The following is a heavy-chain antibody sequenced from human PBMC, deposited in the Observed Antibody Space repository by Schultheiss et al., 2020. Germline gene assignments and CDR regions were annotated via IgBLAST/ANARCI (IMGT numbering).Heavy chain of an antibody. V-gene: IGHV1-69*13. D-gene: IGHD3-16*01. J-gene: IGHJ4*02. CDR2: IIPIFGTA. CDR3: AGSVPQDSFWGY. CDR1: GGTFSSYA. Sequence: SVKVSCKASGGTFSSYAISWVRQAPGQGLEWMGGIIPIFGTANYAQKFQGRVTITADESTSTAYMELSSLRSEDTAVYYCAGSVPQDSFWGYWGQGTLVTVSA.